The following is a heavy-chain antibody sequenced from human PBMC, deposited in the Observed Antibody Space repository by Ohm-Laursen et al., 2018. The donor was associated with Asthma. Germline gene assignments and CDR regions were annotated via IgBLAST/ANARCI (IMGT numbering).Heavy chain of an antibody. V-gene: IGHV1-46*03. D-gene: IGHD4-23*01. CDR2: INPSGGST. CDR3: ARHTTVAEFDY. Sequence: ASVKVSCKASGYPFTSYYMHWVRQAPGQGLEWMGIINPSGGSTSYAQKFQGRVTMTRDTSTSTVYMELSSLRSEDTAVYYCARHTTVAEFDYWGQGTLVTVSS. CDR1: GYPFTSYY. J-gene: IGHJ4*02.